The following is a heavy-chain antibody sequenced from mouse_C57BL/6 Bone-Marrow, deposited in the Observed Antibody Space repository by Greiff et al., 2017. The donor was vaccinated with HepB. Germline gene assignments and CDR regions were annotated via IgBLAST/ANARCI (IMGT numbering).Heavy chain of an antibody. V-gene: IGHV15-2*01. Sequence: QVQLKQSGSELRSPGSSVKLSCKDFDSEVFPIAYMSWVRQKPGHGFEWIGGILPSIGRTIYGEKFEDKATLDADTLSNTAYLELNSLTSEDSAIYYCARHDYGSSYVWAMDYWGQGTSVTVSS. CDR2: ILPSIGRT. CDR3: ARHDYGSSYVWAMDY. CDR1: DSEVFPIAY. D-gene: IGHD1-1*01. J-gene: IGHJ4*01.